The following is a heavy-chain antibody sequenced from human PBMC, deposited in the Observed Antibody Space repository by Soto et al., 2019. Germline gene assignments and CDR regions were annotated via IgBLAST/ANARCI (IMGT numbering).Heavy chain of an antibody. CDR2: ISSGGDSS. J-gene: IGHJ4*02. CDR3: ARVYCSTTTCHVQAFDS. D-gene: IGHD2-2*01. Sequence: GGSLRLSCAASGFTFSSYEMNWVRQAPGKTLEWVSYISSGGDSSYYADSVKGRFTISRDKPKNSLSLQMNSLRVEDTAVYYCARVYCSTTTCHVQAFDSWGQGTLVTVSS. V-gene: IGHV3-48*03. CDR1: GFTFSSYE.